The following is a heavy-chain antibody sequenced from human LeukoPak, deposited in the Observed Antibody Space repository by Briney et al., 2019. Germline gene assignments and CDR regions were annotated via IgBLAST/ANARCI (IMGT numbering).Heavy chain of an antibody. CDR2: ISGSGGST. D-gene: IGHD3-22*01. CDR3: AKAAAVVVITGDYFDY. V-gene: IGHV3-23*01. Sequence: GGSLRLSCAASGFTFSSYAMSWVRQAPGKGLEWVSAISGSGGSTYYADSVKGRFTISRDNSKNTLYLQMNSLRAEDTAVYYCAKAAAVVVITGDYFDYWGQGTLVTVSP. CDR1: GFTFSSYA. J-gene: IGHJ4*02.